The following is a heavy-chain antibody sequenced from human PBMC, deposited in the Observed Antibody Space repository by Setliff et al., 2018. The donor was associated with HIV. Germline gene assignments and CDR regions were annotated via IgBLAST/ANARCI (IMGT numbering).Heavy chain of an antibody. CDR2: IYYSGST. V-gene: IGHV4-59*01. CDR3: ARDNLYSGYDPGYYYYGMDV. Sequence: SETLSLTCTVSGGSISSYYWSWIRQPPGKGLEWIGYIYYSGSTIYNPSLKSRVTISVDTSKNQFSLKLSSVTAADTAVYYCARDNLYSGYDPGYYYYGMDVWGQGTTVTVSS. D-gene: IGHD5-12*01. J-gene: IGHJ6*02. CDR1: GGSISSYY.